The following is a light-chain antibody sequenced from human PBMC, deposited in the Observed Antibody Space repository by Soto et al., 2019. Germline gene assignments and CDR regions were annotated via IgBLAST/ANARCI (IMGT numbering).Light chain of an antibody. CDR1: SSNIGSNH. CDR2: RSD. V-gene: IGLV1-47*01. Sequence: QSVLTQPPSASGTPGQRVTISCSGSSSNIGSNHVYWYQQFPGMAPRLLMYRSDQRPTGVPDRFSGSRSGTSASLAISGLPSDDEADYYCTARDDILSGVVFGGGTQLTVL. J-gene: IGLJ2*01. CDR3: TARDDILSGVV.